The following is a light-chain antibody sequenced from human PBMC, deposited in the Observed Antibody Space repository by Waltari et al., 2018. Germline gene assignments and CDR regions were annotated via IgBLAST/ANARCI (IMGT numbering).Light chain of an antibody. CDR3: QQYYTNPPT. J-gene: IGKJ5*01. CDR1: LDSANWRNH. Sequence: LDSANWRNHLAWYQQRPGQSPRLIMHWASTRESGVPDRFRGSGSGTDFTLTISSLQSEDVAVYYCQQYYTNPPTFGQGTRLDIK. CDR2: WAS. V-gene: IGKV4-1*01.